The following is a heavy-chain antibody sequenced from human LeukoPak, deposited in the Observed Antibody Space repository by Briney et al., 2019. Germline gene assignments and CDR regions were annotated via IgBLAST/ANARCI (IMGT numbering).Heavy chain of an antibody. CDR1: GGTFSTFA. J-gene: IGHJ4*02. Sequence: SVKVSCKASGGTFSTFALSWVRQAPGQGPDWMGGIIPILGTANYAQKYQGRVTITADESTSTAYMELSSLTSEDTAVYYCATSPTGYSPGYWGQGTLVTVSS. V-gene: IGHV1-69*01. D-gene: IGHD4-23*01. CDR3: ATSPTGYSPGY. CDR2: IIPILGTA.